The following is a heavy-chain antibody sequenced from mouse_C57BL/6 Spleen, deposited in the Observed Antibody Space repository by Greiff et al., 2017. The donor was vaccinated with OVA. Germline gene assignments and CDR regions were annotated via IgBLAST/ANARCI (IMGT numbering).Heavy chain of an antibody. CDR3: ARRYYYGSRENWYFDV. CDR2: ILPGSGST. J-gene: IGHJ1*03. D-gene: IGHD1-1*01. Sequence: QVQLKQSGAELMKPGASVKLSCKATGYTFTGYWIEWVKQRPGHGLEWIGEILPGSGSTHYNEKFKGQATFTADTSSNTAYMQLSSLTTEDSAIYYCARRYYYGSRENWYFDVWGTGTTVTVSS. V-gene: IGHV1-9*01. CDR1: GYTFTGYW.